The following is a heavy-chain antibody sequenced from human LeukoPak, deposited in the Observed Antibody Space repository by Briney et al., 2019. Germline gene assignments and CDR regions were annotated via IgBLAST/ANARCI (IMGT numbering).Heavy chain of an antibody. CDR3: ARSNAGGTSADPYYYYMDF. V-gene: IGHV3-30*01. D-gene: IGHD3-10*01. Sequence: GRSLRLSCAVSGFSFRSYAMHWVRQAPGKGLEWVAVISYDGSDKHYADSVKGRFTISRDNSKNTLYLQMNSLRGEETAVYYCARSNAGGTSADPYYYYMDFWGIGTTVTVSS. J-gene: IGHJ6*03. CDR1: GFSFRSYA. CDR2: ISYDGSDK.